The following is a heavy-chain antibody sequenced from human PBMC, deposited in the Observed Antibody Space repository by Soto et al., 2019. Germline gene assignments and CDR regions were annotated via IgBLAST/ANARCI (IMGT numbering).Heavy chain of an antibody. Sequence: PGGLLRLCCAASGFNCITYTMSWIRQAKGKGMEWVSGIYGSGDDAFYADSVKGRFTISRDNSGNTLYLQMNSLRVEDTAVYYCARDPTPMVRGVISYDFDYWGQGTLVTVSS. D-gene: IGHD3-10*01. CDR2: IYGSGDDA. CDR1: GFNCITYT. J-gene: IGHJ4*02. V-gene: IGHV3-23*01. CDR3: ARDPTPMVRGVISYDFDY.